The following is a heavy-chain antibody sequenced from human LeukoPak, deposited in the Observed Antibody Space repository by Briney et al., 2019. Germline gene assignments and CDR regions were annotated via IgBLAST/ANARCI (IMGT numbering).Heavy chain of an antibody. CDR1: GFTFSSYG. CDR2: ISYDGSNK. Sequence: GGSLRLSCAASGFTFSSYGMHWVRQAPGKGLEWVAVISYDGSNKCYADSVKGRFTISRDNSKNTLYLQMNSLRAEDTAVYYCAKGPLGRTFDYWGQGTLVTVSS. V-gene: IGHV3-30*18. J-gene: IGHJ4*02. CDR3: AKGPLGRTFDY.